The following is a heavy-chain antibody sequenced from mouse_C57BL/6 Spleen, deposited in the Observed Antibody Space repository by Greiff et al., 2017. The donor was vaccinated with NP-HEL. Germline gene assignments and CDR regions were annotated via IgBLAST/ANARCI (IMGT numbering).Heavy chain of an antibody. J-gene: IGHJ1*03. V-gene: IGHV5-9-1*02. CDR1: GFTFSSYA. D-gene: IGHD1-1*01. Sequence: EVKLMESGEGLVKPGGSLKLSCAASGFTFSSYAMSWVRQTPEKRLEWVAYISSGGDYIYYADTVKGRFTISRDNARNTLYLQMSSLKSEDTAMYDCTREGSSYWYFDVWGTGTTVTVAS. CDR2: ISSGGDYI. CDR3: TREGSSYWYFDV.